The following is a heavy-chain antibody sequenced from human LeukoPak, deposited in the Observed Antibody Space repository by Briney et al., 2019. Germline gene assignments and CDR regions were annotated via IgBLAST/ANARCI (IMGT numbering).Heavy chain of an antibody. CDR3: ARGSAYYDAAPSMFDP. D-gene: IGHD3-3*01. V-gene: IGHV3-33*01. CDR1: GFTFSSYG. CDR2: IWYDGSNK. J-gene: IGHJ5*02. Sequence: GGSLRLSCAASGFTFSSYGMHWVRQAPGKGLEWVAVIWYDGSNKYYADSVKGRFTISRDNSKNTLYLQMNSLRAEDTAVYYCARGSAYYDAAPSMFDPWGQGTLVTVSS.